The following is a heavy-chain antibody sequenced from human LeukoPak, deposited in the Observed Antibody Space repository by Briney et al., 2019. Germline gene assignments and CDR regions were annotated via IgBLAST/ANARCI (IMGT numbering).Heavy chain of an antibody. CDR3: ARGGLLRGYSGYDYDY. J-gene: IGHJ4*02. CDR2: ISAYNGNT. CDR1: GYTFTDYS. Sequence: ASVKVSCKASGYTFTDYSVTWVRQAPGQGLEWMGWISAYNGNTNYAQKLQGRVTMTTDTSTSTAYMELRSLRSDDTAVYYCARGGLLRGYSGYDYDYWGQGTLVTVSS. D-gene: IGHD5-12*01. V-gene: IGHV1-18*01.